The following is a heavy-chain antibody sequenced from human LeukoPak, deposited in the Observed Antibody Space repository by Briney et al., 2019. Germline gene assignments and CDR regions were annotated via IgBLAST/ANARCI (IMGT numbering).Heavy chain of an antibody. Sequence: GGSLRLSCAASGFTFSTHGMQWVREAPGKGVVGVAFIRYEGIKNYYEESVKGRFYISRDSFKITLYMQMNSLRPEDTAVYYCAKEGDYYGSGSYRDGFDIWGQGTRATVSS. CDR3: AKEGDYYGSGSYRDGFDI. D-gene: IGHD3-10*01. CDR2: IRYEGIKN. CDR1: GFTFSTHG. J-gene: IGHJ3*02. V-gene: IGHV3-30*02.